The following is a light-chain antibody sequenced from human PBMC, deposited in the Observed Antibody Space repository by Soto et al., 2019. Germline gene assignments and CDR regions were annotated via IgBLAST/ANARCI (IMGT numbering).Light chain of an antibody. CDR2: QGS. CDR3: CAYATSYTYV. CDR1: SSDVGKYNL. Sequence: QSVLTQPASVSGSPGQSITISCTGTSSDVGKYNLVSWYQQHPGKAPKVMILQGSKRPSGVSNRFSGSKFGNTASLTISGLQAEDEADYYCCAYATSYTYVFGTGTKFTVL. V-gene: IGLV2-23*01. J-gene: IGLJ1*01.